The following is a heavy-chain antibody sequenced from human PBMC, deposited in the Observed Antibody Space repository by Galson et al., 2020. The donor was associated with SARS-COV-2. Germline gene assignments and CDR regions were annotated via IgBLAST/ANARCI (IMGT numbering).Heavy chain of an antibody. J-gene: IGHJ5*02. CDR3: ATGVAIAAAGGWFGP. V-gene: IGHV1-24*01. D-gene: IGHD6-13*01. CDR2: FDPEDGET. Sequence: GESLKISCKVSGYTLTELSMHWVRQAPGKGLEWMGGFDPEDGETIYAQKFQGRVTMTEDTSTDTAYMELSSLRSEDTAVYYCATGVAIAAAGGWFGPWGQGTLVTVSS. CDR1: GYTLTELS.